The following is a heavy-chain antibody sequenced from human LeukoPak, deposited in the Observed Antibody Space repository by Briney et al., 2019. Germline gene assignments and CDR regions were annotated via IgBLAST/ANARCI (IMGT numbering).Heavy chain of an antibody. CDR1: GFTFDDYT. CDR3: VKGGFGIAAADYYFDY. CDR2: ISWDGGST. D-gene: IGHD6-13*01. V-gene: IGHV3-43*01. J-gene: IGHJ4*02. Sequence: GGSLRLSRAASGFTFDDYTMHWVRQAPGKGLEWVSLISWDGGSTYYADSVKGRFTISRDNSKNSLYLQMNSLRTEDTALYYCVKGGFGIAAADYYFDYWGQGTLVTVSS.